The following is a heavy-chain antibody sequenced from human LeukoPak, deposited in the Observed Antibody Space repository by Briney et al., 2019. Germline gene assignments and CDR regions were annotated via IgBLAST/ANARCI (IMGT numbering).Heavy chain of an antibody. J-gene: IGHJ4*02. CDR2: IRFDATTK. CDR3: VYSGYDWTYYFDW. CDR1: GFTFSRSG. D-gene: IGHD5-12*01. Sequence: GGSLRLSCAASGFTFSRSGMHWVRQAPGRGLEWVAFIRFDATTKYYAHSVRGRFTISRDNSKNTLYLQMSSLRAEDTAIYYCVYSGYDWTYYFDWWGQGTLATVSS. V-gene: IGHV3-30*02.